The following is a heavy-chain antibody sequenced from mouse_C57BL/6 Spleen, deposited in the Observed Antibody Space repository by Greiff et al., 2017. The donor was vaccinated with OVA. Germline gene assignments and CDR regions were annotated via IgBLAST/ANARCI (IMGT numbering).Heavy chain of an antibody. V-gene: IGHV5-6*02. CDR2: ISSGGSYT. Sequence: EVMLVESGGDLVKPGGSLKLSCAASGFTFSNYGMSWVRQTPDKRLEWVATISSGGSYTYYPDSMKGRCTIYRDNAKNTLYLQMSSLKSEDTAMYYGARRGYYDYDGFDCWGQGTTLTVSS. CDR3: ARRGYYDYDGFDC. J-gene: IGHJ2*01. D-gene: IGHD2-4*01. CDR1: GFTFSNYG.